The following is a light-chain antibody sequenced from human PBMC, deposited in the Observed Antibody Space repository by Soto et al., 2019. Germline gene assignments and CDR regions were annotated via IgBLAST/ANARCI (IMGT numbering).Light chain of an antibody. V-gene: IGLV3-1*01. CDR2: QDS. CDR3: QAWDSSTVV. CDR1: KLGDKY. Sequence: SYELTQPPSVSVSPGQTASITCFGDKLGDKYACWYQQKPGQSPVLVIYQDSKRPSGIPERFSGSISGNTATLTISGTQAMDEADYYCQAWDSSTVVFGGGTKLTVL. J-gene: IGLJ2*01.